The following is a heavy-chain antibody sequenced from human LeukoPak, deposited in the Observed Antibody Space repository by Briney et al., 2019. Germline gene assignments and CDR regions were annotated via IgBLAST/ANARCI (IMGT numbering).Heavy chain of an antibody. CDR2: ISYDGNNK. Sequence: GGSLRLSCAASGFTFSSYAMHWVRQAPGKGLEWVAVISYDGNNKYYADSVKGRFIISRDNSKSTLYLQMNSLRAEDTAVFYCARDRWGKGYSYGQPTYWGQGTLVTVSS. CDR1: GFTFSSYA. V-gene: IGHV3-30*04. CDR3: ARDRWGKGYSYGQPTY. J-gene: IGHJ4*02. D-gene: IGHD5-18*01.